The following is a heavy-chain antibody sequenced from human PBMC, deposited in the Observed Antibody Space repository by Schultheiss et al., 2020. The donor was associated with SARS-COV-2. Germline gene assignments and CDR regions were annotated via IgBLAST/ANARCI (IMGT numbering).Heavy chain of an antibody. J-gene: IGHJ4*02. CDR1: GFTFSPYS. CDR2: IWYDGSNK. V-gene: IGHV3-33*06. D-gene: IGHD3-16*01. CDR3: AKYLGRAYDY. Sequence: GGSLRLSCAASGFTFSPYSMNWVRQAPGKGLEWVAVIWYDGSNKYYADSVKGRFTISRDNSKNTLYLQMNSLRADDTAVYYCAKYLGRAYDYWGQGTLVTVSS.